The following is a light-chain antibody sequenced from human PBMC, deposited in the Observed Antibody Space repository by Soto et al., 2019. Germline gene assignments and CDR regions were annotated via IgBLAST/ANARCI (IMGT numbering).Light chain of an antibody. CDR1: SSDVGGYNF. V-gene: IGLV2-14*01. J-gene: IGLJ2*01. CDR3: SSYTNTNTLE. Sequence: QSALTQPASVSGSPGQSITISCTGTSSDVGGYNFVSWYQQHPGKAPKLLIYEFINRPSGVSRRFSGSKSGSTASLTISGLQTEDEADYYCSSYTNTNTLEFGGGTKLTVL. CDR2: EFI.